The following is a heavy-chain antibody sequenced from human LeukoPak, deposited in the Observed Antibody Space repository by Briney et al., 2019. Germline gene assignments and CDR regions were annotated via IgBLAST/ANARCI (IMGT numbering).Heavy chain of an antibody. Sequence: ASVKISCKVSGYTFTDYYVHWVQQAPGKGLEWMGLVDPEDGETIYAEKFQGRVTITADTSTDTAYMELSSLRSEDTAVYYCATDYGSGSYDYWGQGTLVTVSS. CDR2: VDPEDGET. D-gene: IGHD1-26*01. J-gene: IGHJ4*02. V-gene: IGHV1-69-2*01. CDR3: ATDYGSGSYDY. CDR1: GYTFTDYY.